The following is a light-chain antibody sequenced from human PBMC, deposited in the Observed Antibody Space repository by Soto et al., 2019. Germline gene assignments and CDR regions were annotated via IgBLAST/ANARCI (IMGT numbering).Light chain of an antibody. CDR1: QSVSSNY. CDR3: QQYGRSRWT. Sequence: EIVLTQSPCTLSVSPGERVTLSCRASQSVSSNYLAWYQQKPGQAPRLLIYGASSRATGIPDRFSGSGSGTDFTLTISRLEPEDFAVYYCQQYGRSRWTFGQGTKVEIK. V-gene: IGKV3-20*01. J-gene: IGKJ1*01. CDR2: GAS.